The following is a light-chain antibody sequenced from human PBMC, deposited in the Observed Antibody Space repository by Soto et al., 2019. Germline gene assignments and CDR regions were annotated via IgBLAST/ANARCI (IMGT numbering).Light chain of an antibody. J-gene: IGKJ2*02. V-gene: IGKV1-39*01. Sequence: DIQMTQSPSSLSASVGDRVTITCRASQSISGYLNWYQQKPGRAPNLLIYTAFNLQSGVPSRFSGSASGTDFTLTISSLQPEDFATYYCLQTYSTPGTFGQGTKLEIK. CDR1: QSISGY. CDR2: TAF. CDR3: LQTYSTPGT.